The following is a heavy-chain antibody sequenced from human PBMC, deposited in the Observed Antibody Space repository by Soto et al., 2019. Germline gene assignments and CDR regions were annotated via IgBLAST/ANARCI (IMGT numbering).Heavy chain of an antibody. J-gene: IGHJ4*02. V-gene: IGHV1-69*13. Sequence: SVKVSCKASGGTFSSYAISWVRQAPGQGLEWMGGIIPIFGTANYAQKFQGRVTITADESTSTAYMELSSLRSEDTAVYYCASEPNYYDSSGYSPYWGQGTLVTVSS. CDR2: IIPIFGTA. CDR3: ASEPNYYDSSGYSPY. CDR1: GGTFSSYA. D-gene: IGHD3-22*01.